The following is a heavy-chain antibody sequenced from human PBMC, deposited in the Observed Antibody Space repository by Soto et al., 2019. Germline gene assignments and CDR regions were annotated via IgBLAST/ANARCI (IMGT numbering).Heavy chain of an antibody. J-gene: IGHJ5*01. CDR2: LNPYSGAT. CDR3: ATARRGTVSLLTA. Sequence: QVQLVQSGAELRKPGASVKVSCMASGYPFSDNHIHWVRQAPGQGLEWMGWLNPYSGATTDAPKYQGRITLTRDTSLSTSYMELIGMKSDDTAVYYCATARRGTVSLLTAWGQGTLVTVSS. V-gene: IGHV1-2*02. D-gene: IGHD3-16*01. CDR1: GYPFSDNH.